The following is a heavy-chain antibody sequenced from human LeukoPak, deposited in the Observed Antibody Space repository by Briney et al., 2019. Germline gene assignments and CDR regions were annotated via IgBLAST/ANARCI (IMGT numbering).Heavy chain of an antibody. D-gene: IGHD6-19*01. CDR3: ATANAGYSSGSPLLNYYYGLDV. Sequence: PGGSLRHSCAASGFTFDDYAMHWVRQGPGKGLEWVSLISGDGDSTYYADSVKGRFTISRDNSTNSLYLQMNSLRTEDTALYYCATANAGYSSGSPLLNYYYGLDVWGQGTTVTVSS. CDR1: GFTFDDYA. CDR2: ISGDGDST. V-gene: IGHV3-43*02. J-gene: IGHJ6*02.